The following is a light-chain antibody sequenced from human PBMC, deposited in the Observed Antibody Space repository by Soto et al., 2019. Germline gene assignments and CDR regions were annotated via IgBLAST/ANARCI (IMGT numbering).Light chain of an antibody. CDR3: QHYNSYSEA. J-gene: IGKJ1*01. Sequence: IRMAQSTSPLSGSVGDRVTIPCRASQTISSWLAWYQQKPGKAPKLLIYKASTLKSGVPSRFSGSGSGTEFTLTISSLQPDDFATYYCQHYNSYSEAFGHGT. CDR1: QTISSW. CDR2: KAS. V-gene: IGKV1-5*03.